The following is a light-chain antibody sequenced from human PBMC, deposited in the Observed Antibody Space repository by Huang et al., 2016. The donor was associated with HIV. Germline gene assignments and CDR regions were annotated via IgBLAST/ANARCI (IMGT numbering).Light chain of an antibody. Sequence: EIVMTQSPATLSVSPGEIATLSCRASQSVSSNLAWDQQKPGPAPRLLIYGASTRATGMPARCGGGGSGRECTLIISSLQAEYCAVYYCQQYNNWPPLTFGGGTKVEIK. CDR1: QSVSSN. CDR2: GAS. V-gene: IGKV3-15*01. J-gene: IGKJ4*01. CDR3: QQYNNWPPLT.